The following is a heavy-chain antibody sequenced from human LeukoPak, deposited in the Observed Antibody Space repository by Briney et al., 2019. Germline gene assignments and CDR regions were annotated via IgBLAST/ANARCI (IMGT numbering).Heavy chain of an antibody. CDR1: GFTFSGHW. V-gene: IGHV3-74*01. Sequence: GGSLRLSCTASGFTFSGHWMHWVRQAPGKGPVWVSRVNGDGSKTTYADFVKGRFTISRDNARNTLHLQMNNLRLEDTAVYYCAKDDGLHNFDYWGQGTLVTVSS. CDR2: VNGDGSKT. J-gene: IGHJ4*02. D-gene: IGHD4-11*01. CDR3: AKDDGLHNFDY.